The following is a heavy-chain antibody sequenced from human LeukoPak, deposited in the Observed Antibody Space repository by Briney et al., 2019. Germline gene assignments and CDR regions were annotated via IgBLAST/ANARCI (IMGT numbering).Heavy chain of an antibody. CDR3: ARDVFSLGDS. CDR1: GFALTNYG. D-gene: IGHD5/OR15-5a*01. J-gene: IGHJ4*02. CDR2: INHDGSLR. V-gene: IGHV3-74*01. Sequence: GGSLRLSCAASGFALTNYGMHWVRQAPGKELVWVSHINHDGSLRNYADSVQGRFTVSRDIAKNTLYLHMNSLGADDTATYYCARDVFSLGDSWGQGTLVTVSS.